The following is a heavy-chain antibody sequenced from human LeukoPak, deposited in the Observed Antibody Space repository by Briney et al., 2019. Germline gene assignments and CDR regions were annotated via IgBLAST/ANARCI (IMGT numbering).Heavy chain of an antibody. CDR1: GDSISSSNSY. CDR2: IFHSGST. J-gene: IGHJ4*02. Sequence: SETLSLTCTVSGDSISSSNSYWAWIRQAPGKGLEWIASIFHSGSTNYNPALKSRVTISVDTSKSQFSLKLSSVTAADTAVYYCARSYCSGGSCYFPFDNWGRGTLVTVSS. CDR3: ARSYCSGGSCYFPFDN. D-gene: IGHD2-15*01. V-gene: IGHV4-39*01.